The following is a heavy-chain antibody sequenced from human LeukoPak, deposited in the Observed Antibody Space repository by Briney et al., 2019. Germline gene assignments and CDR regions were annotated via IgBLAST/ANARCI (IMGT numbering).Heavy chain of an antibody. Sequence: GGSLRLFCAASGFTLSSYEMNWVRQAPGKGLEWVSYISSSGSTIYYADSVKGRFTISRDYAKNSLNLQMNSLRAEDTAVYFCARRFDLWGRGTLVTVSS. V-gene: IGHV3-48*03. CDR2: ISSSGSTI. CDR1: GFTLSSYE. CDR3: ARRFDL. J-gene: IGHJ2*01.